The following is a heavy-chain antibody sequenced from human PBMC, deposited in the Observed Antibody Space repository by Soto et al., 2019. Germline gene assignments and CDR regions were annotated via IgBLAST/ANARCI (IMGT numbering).Heavy chain of an antibody. J-gene: IGHJ5*02. V-gene: IGHV4-39*01. Sequence: SETLSLTCTVSGDSIISSDFYWGWVRQPPGKGLEWIGSIFYLGSSYYNPSLKSRVAMSVDTSKNQFSLRLRSVTAADTALCFCARHSLALRKNNWFDPWGQGSMVTVSS. CDR3: ARHSLALRKNNWFDP. D-gene: IGHD3-3*02. CDR1: GDSIISSDFY. CDR2: IFYLGSS.